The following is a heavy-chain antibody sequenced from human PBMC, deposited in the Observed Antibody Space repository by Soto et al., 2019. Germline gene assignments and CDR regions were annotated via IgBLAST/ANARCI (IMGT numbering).Heavy chain of an antibody. D-gene: IGHD4-17*01. V-gene: IGHV3-9*01. J-gene: IGHJ6*03. CDR3: AKDTYGHMDV. CDR2: ISWNSGSI. CDR1: GFTFDDYA. Sequence: PGGSLRLSCAASGFTFDDYAMHWVRQAPGKGLEWVSGISWNSGSIGYADSVKGRFTISRDNAKNSLYLQMNSLRAEDTALYYCAKDTYGHMDVWGKGTTVTVSS.